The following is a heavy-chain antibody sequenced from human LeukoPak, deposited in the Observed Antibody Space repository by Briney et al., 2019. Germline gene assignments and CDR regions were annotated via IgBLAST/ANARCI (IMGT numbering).Heavy chain of an antibody. D-gene: IGHD5-24*01. V-gene: IGHV4-34*09. CDR3: ARDRGDGYNSNYFDY. Sequence: PSETLSLTCAVYGGSFSGYYWSWIRQPPGKGLEWIGEINHSGSTNYNPSLKSRVTISVDTSKNQFSLKLSSVTAAGTAVYYCARDRGDGYNSNYFDYWGQGTLVTVSS. CDR2: INHSGST. CDR1: GGSFSGYY. J-gene: IGHJ4*02.